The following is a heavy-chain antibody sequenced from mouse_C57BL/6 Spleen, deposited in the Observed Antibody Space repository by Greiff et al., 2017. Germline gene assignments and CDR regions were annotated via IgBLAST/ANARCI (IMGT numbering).Heavy chain of an antibody. CDR1: GYTFTSYW. J-gene: IGHJ3*01. CDR3: ASDYGSSHPAY. V-gene: IGHV1-55*01. Sequence: QVQLQQPGAELVKPGASVKMSCKASGYTFTSYWITWVKQRPGQGLEWIGDIYPGSGSTNYNEKFKSKATLTVDTSSSTGYMQLSSLTSEDSAVYYCASDYGSSHPAYWGQGTLVTVSA. D-gene: IGHD1-1*01. CDR2: IYPGSGST.